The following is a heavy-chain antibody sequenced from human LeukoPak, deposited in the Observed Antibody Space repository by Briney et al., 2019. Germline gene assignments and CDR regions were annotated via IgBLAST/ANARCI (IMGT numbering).Heavy chain of an antibody. Sequence: GGSLRLSCAASGFTFSNYAMSWVRQAPGKGLEWVSAISGSGGSTYYADSVKGRFTISRDNSKNTLYLQMNSLRAEDTAVYYCAKDRITMIVVVIPGGFDYWGQGTLVTVSS. CDR3: AKDRITMIVVVIPGGFDY. D-gene: IGHD3-22*01. J-gene: IGHJ4*02. V-gene: IGHV3-23*01. CDR2: ISGSGGST. CDR1: GFTFSNYA.